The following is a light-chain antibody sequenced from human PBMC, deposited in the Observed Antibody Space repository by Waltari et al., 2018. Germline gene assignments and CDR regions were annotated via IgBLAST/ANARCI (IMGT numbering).Light chain of an antibody. CDR1: QDISNH. Sequence: DVQMTQSPSSLSASVGDRVTITCQAGQDISNHINWYQQKPGKAPKLLIYDASTLETVVPSRFSGSGSGTDFTFTIRSVQPEDIATYYCQQWGSFGQGTKLEIK. CDR2: DAS. CDR3: QQWGS. V-gene: IGKV1-33*01. J-gene: IGKJ2*01.